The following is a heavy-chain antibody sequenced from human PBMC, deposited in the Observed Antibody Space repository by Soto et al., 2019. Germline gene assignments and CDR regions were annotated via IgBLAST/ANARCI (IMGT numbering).Heavy chain of an antibody. CDR2: ISYDGTNQ. D-gene: IGHD2-15*01. Sequence: QVQLVESGGGVVQPGRSLRLSCAASGFPFSSYGMHSVRQAPGKGLDWVALISYDGTNQYYAYSVKGRFTVSRDNSKNARELQMSSLRAEDTGVYSCAGGQYYFDYCGQGTLVSVSS. CDR1: GFPFSSYG. V-gene: IGHV3-30*03. J-gene: IGHJ4*02. CDR3: AGGQYYFDY.